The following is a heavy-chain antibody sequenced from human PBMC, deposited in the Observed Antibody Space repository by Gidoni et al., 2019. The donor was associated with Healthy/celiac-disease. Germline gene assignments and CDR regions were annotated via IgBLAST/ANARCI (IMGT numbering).Heavy chain of an antibody. CDR2: ISGNVGST. Sequence: EVQLVESGGGVVQPGGSLILSCAASGFTCDDYAMHWVRQAPGKGLAWVSLISGNVGSTYYADSVKGRFTISRDNSKNSLYLQMNSLRTEDTALYYCAKDIRAAAHDAFDIWGQGTMVTVSS. CDR3: AKDIRAAAHDAFDI. V-gene: IGHV3-43*02. CDR1: GFTCDDYA. D-gene: IGHD6-13*01. J-gene: IGHJ3*02.